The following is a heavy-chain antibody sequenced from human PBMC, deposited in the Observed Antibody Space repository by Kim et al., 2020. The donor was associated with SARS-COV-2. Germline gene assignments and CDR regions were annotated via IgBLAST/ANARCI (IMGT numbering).Heavy chain of an antibody. CDR3: ARDEPTRIEIAAAGTYYYGMDV. Sequence: SVKVSCKASGGTFSSYAISWVRQAPGQGLEWMGGIIPIFGTANYAQKFQGRVTITADESTSTAYMELSRLRSEDTAVYYCARDEPTRIEIAAAGTYYYGMDVWGQGTTVTVSS. V-gene: IGHV1-69*13. J-gene: IGHJ6*02. CDR2: IIPIFGTA. CDR1: GGTFSSYA. D-gene: IGHD6-13*01.